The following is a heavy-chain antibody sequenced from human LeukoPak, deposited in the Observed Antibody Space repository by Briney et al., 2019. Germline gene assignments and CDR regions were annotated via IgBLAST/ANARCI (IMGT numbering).Heavy chain of an antibody. D-gene: IGHD3-16*01. Sequence: GGSLRLSCAASRFTFSSYWMSWVRQAPGKGLEWVATIKEDGSEKYYVDSVKGRFTISRDNAKNSLYLQMNSLRAEHTAVYYCARASGGGSFFDYWGQGTLVTVSS. CDR3: ARASGGGSFFDY. CDR2: IKEDGSEK. CDR1: RFTFSSYW. V-gene: IGHV3-7*01. J-gene: IGHJ4*02.